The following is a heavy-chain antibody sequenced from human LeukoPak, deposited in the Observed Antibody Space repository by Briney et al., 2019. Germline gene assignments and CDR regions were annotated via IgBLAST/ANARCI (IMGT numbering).Heavy chain of an antibody. CDR3: TSRLLIHLWAKDF. V-gene: IGHV1-24*01. D-gene: IGHD5-18*01. CDR2: VDPEDGET. J-gene: IGHJ4*02. CDR1: GYALTDLS. Sequence: ASVKVSCKVSGYALTDLSIHWVRQTPGKGPEWMGGVDPEDGETTYAQKFQGRVTMTEDTSTDTAYMGLSSLKSEDTAVYFCTSRLLIHLWAKDFWGQGTLVTVSS.